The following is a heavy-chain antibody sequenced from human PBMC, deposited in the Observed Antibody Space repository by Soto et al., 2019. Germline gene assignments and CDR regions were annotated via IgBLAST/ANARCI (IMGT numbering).Heavy chain of an antibody. CDR2: LLHDSSDI. J-gene: IGHJ6*02. Sequence: QVQLVESGGAVVQPGTSLRLSCAASGFTFSTSAMHWVRQAPGKGLEWVAFLLHDSSDIFYADSVKGRFTVSRDNSKNTLYIQLNRLRAEDTAVYYCARGCDYYDGCRGDFGMDVWGQGTTVTVSS. D-gene: IGHD3-16*01. V-gene: IGHV3-33*05. CDR1: GFTFSTSA. CDR3: ARGCDYYDGCRGDFGMDV.